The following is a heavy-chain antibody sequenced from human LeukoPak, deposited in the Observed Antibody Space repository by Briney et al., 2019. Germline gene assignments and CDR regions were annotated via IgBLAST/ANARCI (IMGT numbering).Heavy chain of an antibody. Sequence: GGSLRLSCVASGFIFSNAWMNWVRQAPGKGLEWLGRITAGGATDYAAPVKGRFTISRDNSENTLYLQVNNLKTEDTAVYYCTSNRIPSTAVTTWYWGQGTLVTVSS. CDR1: GFIFSNAW. CDR2: ITAGGAT. CDR3: TSNRIPSTAVTTWY. D-gene: IGHD4-17*01. J-gene: IGHJ4*02. V-gene: IGHV3-15*01.